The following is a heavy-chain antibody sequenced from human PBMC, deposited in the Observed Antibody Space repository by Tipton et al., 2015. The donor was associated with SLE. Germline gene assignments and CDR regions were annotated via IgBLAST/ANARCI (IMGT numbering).Heavy chain of an antibody. CDR2: SYYNGST. J-gene: IGHJ4*02. Sequence: TLSLTCTVSGGSISSYYWSWIRQPPGKGLEWIGYSYYNGSTNYNPSLKSRVTISVDTSPTQFSLNLTSVTAAETAVYYCTRRDNFWGSYRRAHPYFDLWGQGALVTVSS. CDR3: TRRDNFWGSYRRAHPYFDL. V-gene: IGHV4-59*12. CDR1: GGSISSYY. D-gene: IGHD3-16*02.